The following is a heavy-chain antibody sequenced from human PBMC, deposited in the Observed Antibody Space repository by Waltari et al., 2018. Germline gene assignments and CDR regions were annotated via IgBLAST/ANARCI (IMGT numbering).Heavy chain of an antibody. CDR2: FSYNGNT. D-gene: IGHD2-15*01. CDR3: ARPGRVGGGSLMGLDY. Sequence: QLQLQESGPGLVKASETLSLTCSVSGGSISSTNYYLGWIRQPPGKGLEWIGSFSYNGNTYYNPSLKSRITISVDTSKNQFSLQLRSVTAADTAMYYCARPGRVGGGSLMGLDYWGQGTLVTVSS. CDR1: GGSISSTNYY. J-gene: IGHJ4*02. V-gene: IGHV4-39*01.